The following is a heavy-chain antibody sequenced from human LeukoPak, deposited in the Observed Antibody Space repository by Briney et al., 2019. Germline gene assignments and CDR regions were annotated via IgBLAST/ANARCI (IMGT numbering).Heavy chain of an antibody. J-gene: IGHJ6*03. CDR2: IIPIFGTA. CDR1: GGTFSSYA. Sequence: SVKVSCKASGGTFSSYAISWVRQAPGQGLEWMGGIIPIFGTANYAQKFQGRVTITTDESTSTAYMELSSLRSEDTAVYYCARDFQPRYYYYYMDVWGKGTTVTVSS. D-gene: IGHD2-2*01. V-gene: IGHV1-69*05. CDR3: ARDFQPRYYYYYMDV.